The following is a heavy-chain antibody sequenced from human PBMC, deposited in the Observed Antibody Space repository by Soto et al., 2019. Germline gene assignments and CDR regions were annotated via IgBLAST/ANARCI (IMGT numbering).Heavy chain of an antibody. Sequence: SVKVSCKASGGTFSSYAISWVRQAPGRGLEWMGGIIPIFGTANYAQKFQGRVTITADESTSTAYMELSSLRSEDTAVYYCARTGSSGYYYETFDYWGQGTMVTVYS. J-gene: IGHJ4*02. D-gene: IGHD3-22*01. V-gene: IGHV1-69*13. CDR3: ARTGSSGYYYETFDY. CDR2: IIPIFGTA. CDR1: GGTFSSYA.